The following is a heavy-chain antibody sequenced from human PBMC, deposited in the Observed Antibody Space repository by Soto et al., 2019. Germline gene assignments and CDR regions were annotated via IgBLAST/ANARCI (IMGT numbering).Heavy chain of an antibody. D-gene: IGHD6-6*01. V-gene: IGHV3-74*01. Sequence: EVQLVESGGGLVQPGGSLRLSCAASGFTFSSHWMHWVRQVPGKGLVWVSRIKSDGSSTAYADSVKGRFTISRDNAKNTLXXQMNSLRVEDSAVYYCARDRPEILNPTDHPMFDYWGQGTLVTVSS. J-gene: IGHJ4*02. CDR1: GFTFSSHW. CDR2: IKSDGSST. CDR3: ARDRPEILNPTDHPMFDY.